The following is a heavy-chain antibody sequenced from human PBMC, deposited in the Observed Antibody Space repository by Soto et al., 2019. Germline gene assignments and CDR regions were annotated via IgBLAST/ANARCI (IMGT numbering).Heavy chain of an antibody. J-gene: IGHJ6*02. CDR3: ARDYSNSNYYYYYGMDV. V-gene: IGHV2-5*02. CDR2: IYWDDDK. D-gene: IGHD4-4*01. Sequence: SGPTLVNPTQTLTLTCTFSGFSLSTSGVGVGWIRQPPGKALEWLALIYWDDDKRYSPSLKSRLTITKDTSKNQVVLTMTNMDPVDTATYYCARDYSNSNYYYYYGMDVWGQGTTVTSP. CDR1: GFSLSTSGVG.